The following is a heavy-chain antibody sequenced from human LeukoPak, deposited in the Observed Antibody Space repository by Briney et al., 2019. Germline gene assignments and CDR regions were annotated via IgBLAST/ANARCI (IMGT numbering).Heavy chain of an antibody. CDR3: ARGLSTPRYYYDSSGYYRTYYYYYMDV. CDR2: ISHSGST. J-gene: IGHJ6*03. V-gene: IGHV4-34*01. Sequence: PSETLSLTCAVYGGSFGGYYWSWIRQPPGKGLEWIGEISHSGSTNYNPSLKSRVTISVDTSKNQFSLKLSSVTAADTAVYYCARGLSTPRYYYDSSGYYRTYYYYYMDVWGKGTTVTVSS. CDR1: GGSFGGYY. D-gene: IGHD3-22*01.